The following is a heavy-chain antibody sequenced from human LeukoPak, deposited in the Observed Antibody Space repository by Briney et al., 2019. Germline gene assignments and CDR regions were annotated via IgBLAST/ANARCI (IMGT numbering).Heavy chain of an antibody. Sequence: SETLSLTCTVAGGSISSYYWSWIRQPPGKGMEWNGYIYYSGSTNYNPSLKSRVTISVDTSKNQFSLKLSSVTAADTAVYYCARTGIVGATSFPAFDSWGQGTMVTVSS. J-gene: IGHJ3*02. D-gene: IGHD1-26*01. CDR3: ARTGIVGATSFPAFDS. V-gene: IGHV4-59*01. CDR1: GGSISSYY. CDR2: IYYSGST.